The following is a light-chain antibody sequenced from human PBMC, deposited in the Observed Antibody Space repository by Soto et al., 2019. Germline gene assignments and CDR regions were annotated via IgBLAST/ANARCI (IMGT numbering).Light chain of an antibody. CDR1: QGISSY. V-gene: IGKV1-8*01. CDR2: AAS. CDR3: QQYNSYFT. J-gene: IGKJ5*01. Sequence: AIRMTQSPSSFSASTGDRVTITCRASQGISSYLAWYQQKPGKAPKLLIYAASTLQSGVPSRFSGSGSGTDFTLTISCLQSDDFATYYCQQYNSYFTFGQGTRLEI.